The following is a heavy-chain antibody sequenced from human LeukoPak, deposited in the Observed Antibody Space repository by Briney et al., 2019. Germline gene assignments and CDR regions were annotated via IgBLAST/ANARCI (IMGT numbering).Heavy chain of an antibody. D-gene: IGHD5-24*01. CDR1: GDSVSSNSAA. V-gene: IGHV6-1*01. J-gene: IGHJ4*02. CDR2: TYYRSKWYN. CDR3: AREGRDGYNYGYYFDY. Sequence: SQTLSLTCAISGDSVSSNSAAWNWIRQSPSRGLEWLGRTYYRSKWYNDYAVSVKSRITTNPDTSKNQFSLQLNSVTPEDTAVYYCAREGRDGYNYGYYFDYWGQGTLVTVSS.